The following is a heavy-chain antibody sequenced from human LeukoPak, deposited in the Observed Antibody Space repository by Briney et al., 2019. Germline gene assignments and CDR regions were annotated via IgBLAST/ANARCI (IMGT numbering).Heavy chain of an antibody. CDR2: IRYDGSNK. V-gene: IGHV3-30*02. Sequence: GGSLRLSCAASGFTFSSYGMHWVRQAPGKGMEWVAFIRYDGSNKYYADSVKGRFTISRDNDKNSLYLQMNSLRAEDTAVYYCARDHAGAIGYWGQGTLVTVSS. J-gene: IGHJ4*02. D-gene: IGHD1-26*01. CDR1: GFTFSSYG. CDR3: ARDHAGAIGY.